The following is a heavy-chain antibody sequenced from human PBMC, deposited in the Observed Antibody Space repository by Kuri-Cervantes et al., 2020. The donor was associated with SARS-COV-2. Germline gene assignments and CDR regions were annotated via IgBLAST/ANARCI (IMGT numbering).Heavy chain of an antibody. V-gene: IGHV1-69*13. D-gene: IGHD2-2*01. CDR3: ARASVVPAAYPTFDY. Sequence: SVKVSCKASGGTFSSYAISWVRQAPGQRLEWMGRIIPIFGTANYAQKFQGRVTITADESTSTAYMELSSLRSEDTAVYYCARASVVPAAYPTFDYWGQGTLVTVSS. CDR2: IIPIFGTA. CDR1: GGTFSSYA. J-gene: IGHJ4*02.